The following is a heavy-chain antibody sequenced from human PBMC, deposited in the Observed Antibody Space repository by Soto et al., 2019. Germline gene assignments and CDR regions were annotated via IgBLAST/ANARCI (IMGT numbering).Heavy chain of an antibody. Sequence: QLQLQESGPGLVKPSETLSLTCTVSGGSISSSSYYWGWIRQPPGKGLEWIGSIYYSGSTYYNPSLKSRVTISVDTSKNQFSLKLSSVTAADTAVYYCASEEPPYQLLEDYYGMDVWGQGTTVTVSS. CDR3: ASEEPPYQLLEDYYGMDV. CDR2: IYYSGST. V-gene: IGHV4-39*01. CDR1: GGSISSSSYY. D-gene: IGHD2-2*01. J-gene: IGHJ6*02.